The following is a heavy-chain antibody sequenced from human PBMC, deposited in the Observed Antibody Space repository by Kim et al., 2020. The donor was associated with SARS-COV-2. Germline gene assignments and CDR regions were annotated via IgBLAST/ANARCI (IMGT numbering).Heavy chain of an antibody. J-gene: IGHJ4*02. V-gene: IGHV3-74*01. Sequence: GGSLRLSCAASGFTFSSYSMHWVRQAPGKGLLWVSRINADGSGTNYADSVKGRFTVSRDNAKNTLYLQMNSLRAEDTAVYYCARSKYGDYIWGQGILVTV. D-gene: IGHD4-17*01. CDR2: INADGSGT. CDR3: ARSKYGDYI. CDR1: GFTFSSYS.